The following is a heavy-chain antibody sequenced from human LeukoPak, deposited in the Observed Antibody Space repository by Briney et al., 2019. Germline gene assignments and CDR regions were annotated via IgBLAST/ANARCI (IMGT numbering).Heavy chain of an antibody. J-gene: IGHJ4*02. D-gene: IGHD3-10*01. CDR2: IKQEGSEK. Sequence: GGSLRLSCTASGITFSSYWMSWVRQAPGKGLEWVANIKQEGSEKYYVDSVKGRFTISRDNAKNSMYLQMNSLRAEDTAMYYCAREGRSRGGLDYWGQGTLVTVSS. V-gene: IGHV3-7*01. CDR3: AREGRSRGGLDY. CDR1: GITFSSYW.